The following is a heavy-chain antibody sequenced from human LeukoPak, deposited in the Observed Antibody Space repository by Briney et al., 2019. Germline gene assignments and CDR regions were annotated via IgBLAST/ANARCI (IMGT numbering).Heavy chain of an antibody. V-gene: IGHV3-48*03. CDR1: GFTFSSYE. CDR2: ISSSGSTI. Sequence: PGGSLRLSCAASGFTFSSYEMNWVRQVPGKGLEWVSYISSSGSTIYYADSVKGRFTISRDNSKNTLYLQMGSLRAEDMAVYYCARGSRNYYDSSGYYYYWGQGTLVTVSS. D-gene: IGHD3-22*01. J-gene: IGHJ4*02. CDR3: ARGSRNYYDSSGYYYY.